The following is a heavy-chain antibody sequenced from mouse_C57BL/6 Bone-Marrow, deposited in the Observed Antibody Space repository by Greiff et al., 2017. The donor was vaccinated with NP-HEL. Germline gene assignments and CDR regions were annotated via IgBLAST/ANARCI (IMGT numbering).Heavy chain of an antibody. D-gene: IGHD1-1*01. J-gene: IGHJ3*01. CDR3: TTVYYYGSSFAY. Sequence: VQLQQSGAELVRPGASVQLSCPASGFNIKVDYMPWLKPRPVQGLAWIGWIDPENGDTEYASKFQGKATITADTSSNTAYLQLSSLTSEDTAVYYCTTVYYYGSSFAYWGQGTLVTVSA. V-gene: IGHV14-4*01. CDR1: GFNIKVDY. CDR2: IDPENGDT.